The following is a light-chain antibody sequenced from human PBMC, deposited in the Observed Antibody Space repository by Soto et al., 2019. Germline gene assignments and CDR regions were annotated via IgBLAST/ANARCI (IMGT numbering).Light chain of an antibody. V-gene: IGLV2-23*01. CDR2: EGS. J-gene: IGLJ1*01. CDR1: SSDVGSYNL. Sequence: QSVLTQPASVSGSPGQSITISCTGTSSDVGSYNLVSWYQQHPGKAPKLMIYEGSKWPSGVSNRFSGSKSGNTASLTISGLQAEDEADYYCCSYAGSKRVFGTGTKLTVL. CDR3: CSYAGSKRV.